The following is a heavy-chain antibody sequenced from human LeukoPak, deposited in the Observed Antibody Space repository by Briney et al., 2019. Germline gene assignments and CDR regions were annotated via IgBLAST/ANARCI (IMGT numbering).Heavy chain of an antibody. CDR3: AAEGQRLLGY. V-gene: IGHV1-24*01. CDR1: GDTLTELS. CDR2: FDPEHGEA. D-gene: IGHD3-10*01. J-gene: IGHJ4*02. Sequence: ASVKVSCKVYGDTLTELSTHWVRQAPGKGLEWMGGFDPEHGEAIYAQTFQGRITMTEDTSTDTACMELSSLTSDDTAVYYCAAEGQRLLGYWGQGTLVTVSS.